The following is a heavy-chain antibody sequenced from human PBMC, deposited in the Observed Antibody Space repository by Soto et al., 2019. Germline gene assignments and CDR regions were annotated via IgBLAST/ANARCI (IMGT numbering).Heavy chain of an antibody. V-gene: IGHV4-59*01. Sequence: PSETLSLTCTVSGDSMTTYYWSWIRQPPGKGLEWMGYVFYSGNTNYNPSLKSRLTISIDTSKSQLFLKLTSVTAADTAVYYCARGAAPGDFWGQGTLVTVSS. D-gene: IGHD6-13*01. CDR3: ARGAAPGDF. CDR2: VFYSGNT. J-gene: IGHJ4*02. CDR1: GDSMTTYY.